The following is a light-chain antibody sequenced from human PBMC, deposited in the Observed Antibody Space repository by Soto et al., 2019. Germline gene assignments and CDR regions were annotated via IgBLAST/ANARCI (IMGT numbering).Light chain of an antibody. CDR3: SSYTRSSTRV. CDR2: DVS. Sequence: ALAQPASVSGSPGHSITISCTGTSSDVGGYNYVSWYQQHPDKAPKLMIYDVSSRPSGVSNRFSGSKSGNTASLTISGLQAEDEGDYYCSSYTRSSTRVFGGGTKVTVL. J-gene: IGLJ3*02. V-gene: IGLV2-14*01. CDR1: SSDVGGYNY.